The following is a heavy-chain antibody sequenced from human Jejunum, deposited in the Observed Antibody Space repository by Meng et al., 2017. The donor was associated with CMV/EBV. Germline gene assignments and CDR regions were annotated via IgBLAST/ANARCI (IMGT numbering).Heavy chain of an antibody. J-gene: IGHJ6*02. CDR2: IRNDGSKK. V-gene: IGHV3-30*02. Sequence: SCAASGFPFRTYGMHWVRQAPGKGLEWVAFIRNDGSKKFYADSVRGRFTVSRDNSKNTLYVQMNSLRAEDTAVYYCAKAYDSGMDVWGQGTTVTVSS. CDR1: GFPFRTYG. D-gene: IGHD3-22*01. CDR3: AKAYDSGMDV.